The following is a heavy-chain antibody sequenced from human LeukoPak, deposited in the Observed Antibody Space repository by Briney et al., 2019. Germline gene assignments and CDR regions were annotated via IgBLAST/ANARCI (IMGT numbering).Heavy chain of an antibody. CDR3: AKDQGPYSSWVECIDY. CDR2: ISGGGGST. CDR1: GFSVSFNY. J-gene: IGHJ4*02. Sequence: GGSLRLSCAASGFSVSFNYMTWVRQAPGKGLEWVSGISGGGGSTYYADSVKGRFIISRDNSKNTLYLQMNSLRAEDTALYYCAKDQGPYSSWVECIDYWGQGTLVTVSS. D-gene: IGHD6-6*01. V-gene: IGHV3-23*01.